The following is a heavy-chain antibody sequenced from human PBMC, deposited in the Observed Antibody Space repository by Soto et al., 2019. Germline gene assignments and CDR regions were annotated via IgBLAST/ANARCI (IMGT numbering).Heavy chain of an antibody. V-gene: IGHV3-30-3*01. J-gene: IGHJ5*02. CDR2: ISYDGSNK. CDR1: GFTFSSYA. Sequence: GGSLRLSCAASGFTFSSYAMHWVRQAPGQGLEWVAFISYDGSNKFYADSVKGRFTISRDNSKNTLFLQMNSLRAEDTAVYYCARDLSSNWFDPWGQGNMVTVSS. CDR3: ARDLSSNWFDP.